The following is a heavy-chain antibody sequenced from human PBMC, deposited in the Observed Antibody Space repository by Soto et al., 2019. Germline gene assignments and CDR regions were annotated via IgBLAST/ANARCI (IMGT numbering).Heavy chain of an antibody. CDR3: ARYDFDLAGYYYGMDV. CDR2: INPNSGGT. J-gene: IGHJ6*02. V-gene: IGHV1-2*02. Sequence: ASVKVSCKASGYTVTGYYMHWVRQAPGQGLEWMGWINPNSGGTNYAQKFQGRVTMTRDTSISTAYMELSRLRSDDTAVYYCARYDFDLAGYYYGMDVWGQGTTVTVS. CDR1: GYTVTGYY. D-gene: IGHD3-3*01.